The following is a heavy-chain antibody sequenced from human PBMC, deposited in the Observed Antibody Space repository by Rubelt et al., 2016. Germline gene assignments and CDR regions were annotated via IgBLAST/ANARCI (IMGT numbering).Heavy chain of an antibody. J-gene: IGHJ4*02. CDR3: ARHGLWSRNAIDY. D-gene: IGHD3-16*01. V-gene: IGHV4-34*01. CDR2: INRGGGT. CDR1: GGSFSGYY. Sequence: QVQLQQWGAGLLKPSETLSLTCAVYGGSFSGYYWNWIRQRPGEGLEWIGEINRGGGTGYSPSLKSRVTLSVDMSKNQVSLKLGSVTAADTAVYYCARHGLWSRNAIDYWGQGTLVTVSS.